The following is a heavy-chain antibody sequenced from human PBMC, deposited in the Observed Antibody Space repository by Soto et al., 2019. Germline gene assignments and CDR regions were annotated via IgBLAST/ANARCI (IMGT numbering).Heavy chain of an antibody. Sequence: GESLKISCKGSGYSFTSYWIGWVRQMPGKGLEWMGIIYPGDSDTRYSPSFQGQVTISADKSISTAYLQWSSLKASDTAMYYCARTDIVAAIGGYYYYYGMDVWGQGTTVTSP. CDR2: IYPGDSDT. CDR1: GYSFTSYW. J-gene: IGHJ6*02. V-gene: IGHV5-51*01. D-gene: IGHD5-12*01. CDR3: ARTDIVAAIGGYYYYYGMDV.